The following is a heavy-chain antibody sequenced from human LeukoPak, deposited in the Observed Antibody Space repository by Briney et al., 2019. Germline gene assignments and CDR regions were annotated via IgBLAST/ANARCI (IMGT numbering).Heavy chain of an antibody. CDR3: ARGPHERSGYPDD. CDR1: GGTFSSYA. J-gene: IGHJ4*02. V-gene: IGHV1-69*10. CDR2: IIPIFGIV. Sequence: ASVKVSCKASGGTFSSYAISWVRQAPGQGLEWMGGIIPIFGIVNYAQKFQGRVTMTTDTSTSTAYMELRSLRSDDTAVYYCARGPHERSGYPDDWGQGTLVTVSS. D-gene: IGHD3-22*01.